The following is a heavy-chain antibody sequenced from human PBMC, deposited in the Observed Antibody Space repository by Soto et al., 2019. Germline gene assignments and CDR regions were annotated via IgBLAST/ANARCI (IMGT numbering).Heavy chain of an antibody. CDR2: IVVGSGNT. Sequence: ASVKVSCKASGFTFTSSAMQWVRQARGQRLEWIGWIVVGSGNTNYAQKFQERVTITRDMSTSTAYMELSSLRSEDTAVYYCAASYDFWSGYYYFDYWGQGTLVTVSS. V-gene: IGHV1-58*02. CDR1: GFTFTSSA. J-gene: IGHJ4*02. CDR3: AASYDFWSGYYYFDY. D-gene: IGHD3-3*01.